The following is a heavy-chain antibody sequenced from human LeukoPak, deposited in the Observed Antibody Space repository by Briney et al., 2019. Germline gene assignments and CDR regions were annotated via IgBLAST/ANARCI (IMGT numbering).Heavy chain of an antibody. CDR1: GGSFSSDSYY. Sequence: PSETLSLTCSASGGSFSSDSYYWSWIRQPAGKGLEWIGRIYASGNTNYNPYLTSRITISIDTSKHQFSLKLTSVTAADTAVYYCARDQGYGDYVYDSWGQGILVTVSS. CDR3: ARDQGYGDYVYDS. J-gene: IGHJ5*02. V-gene: IGHV4-61*02. D-gene: IGHD4-17*01. CDR2: IYASGNT.